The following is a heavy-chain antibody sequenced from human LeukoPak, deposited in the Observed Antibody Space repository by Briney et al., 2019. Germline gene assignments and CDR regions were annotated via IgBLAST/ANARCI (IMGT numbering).Heavy chain of an antibody. Sequence: TSETLSLTCTVSGGSISSYYWSWIRQPPGKGLEWIGYIYYSGSTNYNPSLKSRVTISVDTFKNQFSLKLSSVTAADTAVYYCARVGYSGYDWDLDLLGDPWGQGTLVIVSS. CDR2: IYYSGST. CDR1: GGSISSYY. D-gene: IGHD5-12*01. J-gene: IGHJ5*02. CDR3: ARVGYSGYDWDLDLLGDP. V-gene: IGHV4-59*01.